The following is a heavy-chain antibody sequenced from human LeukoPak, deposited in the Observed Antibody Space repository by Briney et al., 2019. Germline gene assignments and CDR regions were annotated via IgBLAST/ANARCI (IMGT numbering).Heavy chain of an antibody. J-gene: IGHJ6*03. CDR1: GFTFSSYG. CDR3: QGYYYYYMDV. Sequence: GGSLRLSCAASGFTFSSYGMHWVRQAPGKGLEWVAFIRYDGSNKYYADSVKGRFTISRDNSGNTLYLQMNSLRAEDTAVYYCQGYYYYYMDVWGKGTTVTVFS. CDR2: IRYDGSNK. V-gene: IGHV3-30*02.